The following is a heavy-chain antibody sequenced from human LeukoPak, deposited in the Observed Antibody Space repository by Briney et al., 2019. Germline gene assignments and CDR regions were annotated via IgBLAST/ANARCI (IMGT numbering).Heavy chain of an antibody. CDR3: ARELITKWSCGDY. V-gene: IGHV3-7*01. Sequence: GGSLRLSCAASGFTFSTYWMSWVRQAPGKGLEWVANIKHDGSDRNYVDSVRGRFTNSRDNGKNLLHLQMNTLRAEDTAVYYCARELITKWSCGDYWGQGTPVTVSP. D-gene: IGHD1-20*01. J-gene: IGHJ4*02. CDR2: IKHDGSDR. CDR1: GFTFSTYW.